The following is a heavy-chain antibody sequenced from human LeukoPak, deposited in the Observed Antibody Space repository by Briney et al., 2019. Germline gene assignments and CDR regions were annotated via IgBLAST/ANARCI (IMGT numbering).Heavy chain of an antibody. D-gene: IGHD2-2*01. CDR1: GYTFTSYY. CDR2: INPSGGST. CDR3: AREFRYRGFGQLASFQEGDAFDI. Sequence: GASVKVSCKASGYTFTSYYMHWVRQAPGQGLEWMGIINPSGGSTSYAQKFQGRVTMTRDTSTSTAYMELRSLRSDDTAVYYCAREFRYRGFGQLASFQEGDAFDIWGQGTMVTVSS. J-gene: IGHJ3*02. V-gene: IGHV1-46*01.